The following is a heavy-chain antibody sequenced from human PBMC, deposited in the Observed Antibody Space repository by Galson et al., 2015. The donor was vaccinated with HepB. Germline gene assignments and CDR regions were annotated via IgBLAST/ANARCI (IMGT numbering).Heavy chain of an antibody. J-gene: IGHJ6*02. Sequence: SLRLSCAASGFTFSGYAMHWVRQAPGKGLEWVAVISYDGGNKYYADSVKGRFTISRDNSKNTLYLQMNSLRAEDTAVYYCARGSYDILTGYPDYYYYGMDVWGQGTTVTVSS. V-gene: IGHV3-30*04. CDR2: ISYDGGNK. D-gene: IGHD3-9*01. CDR1: GFTFSGYA. CDR3: ARGSYDILTGYPDYYYYGMDV.